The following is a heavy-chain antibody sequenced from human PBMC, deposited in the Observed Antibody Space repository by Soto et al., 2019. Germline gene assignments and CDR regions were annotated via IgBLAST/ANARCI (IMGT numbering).Heavy chain of an antibody. D-gene: IGHD6-13*01. CDR1: GFTFSDYY. Sequence: GGSLRLSCAASGFTFSDYYMSWIRQAPGKGLEWVSYISSSSSYTNYADSVKGRFTISRDNAKNSLYLQMNSLRAEDTAVYYCARDLGGYSSSWYGSHDWFDPWGQGTLVTVSS. V-gene: IGHV3-11*06. CDR2: ISSSSSYT. J-gene: IGHJ5*02. CDR3: ARDLGGYSSSWYGSHDWFDP.